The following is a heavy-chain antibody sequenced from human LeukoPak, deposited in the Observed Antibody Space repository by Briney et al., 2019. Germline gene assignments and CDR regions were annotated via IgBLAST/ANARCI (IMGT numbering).Heavy chain of an antibody. V-gene: IGHV1-69*13. J-gene: IGHJ4*02. D-gene: IGHD3-22*01. CDR1: GGTFSSYA. CDR3: ARCRRHSSGYYYLFDY. Sequence: SVKVSCKASGGTFSSYAISWVRQAPGQGLEWMGVIIPIFGTANYAQKFQGRVTITADESTSTAYMELSSLRSEDTAVYYCARCRRHSSGYYYLFDYWGQGTLVTVSS. CDR2: IIPIFGTA.